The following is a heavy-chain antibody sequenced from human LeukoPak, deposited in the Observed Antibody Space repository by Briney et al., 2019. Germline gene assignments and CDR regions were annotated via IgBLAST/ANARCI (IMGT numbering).Heavy chain of an antibody. D-gene: IGHD5-12*01. CDR1: GFSLSTSGVG. CDR3: AHILPYSGYLLPFDY. V-gene: IGHV2-5*01. J-gene: IGHJ4*02. Sequence: SGPTLVKPTQTLALTCTFSGFSLSTSGVGVGWIRQPPGKALEWLALIYWNDDKRYSPSLKSRLTITKDTSKNQVVLTMTNMDPVYTATYYCAHILPYSGYLLPFDYWGQGTLVTVSS. CDR2: IYWNDDK.